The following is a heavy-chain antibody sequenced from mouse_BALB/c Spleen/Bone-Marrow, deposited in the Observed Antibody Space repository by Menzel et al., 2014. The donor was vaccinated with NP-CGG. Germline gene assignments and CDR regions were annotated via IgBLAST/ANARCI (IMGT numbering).Heavy chain of an antibody. J-gene: IGHJ4*01. V-gene: IGHV14-3*02. CDR2: IDPANGNT. Sequence: EVQLQQSGAELVKPGASVKLSCTAYGFNIKDTYMHWVKQRPEQCLEWIGRIDPANGNTKYDPKFQGKATITADTSSNTSYLQLSSLTSEDTAVYYCARWLLNYYAIDYCGQGTSVAVSS. CDR1: GFNIKDTY. D-gene: IGHD2-3*01. CDR3: ARWLLNYYAIDY.